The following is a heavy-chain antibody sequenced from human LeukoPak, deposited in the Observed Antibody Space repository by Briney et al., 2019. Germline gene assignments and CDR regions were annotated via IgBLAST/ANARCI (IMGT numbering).Heavy chain of an antibody. CDR2: ISAYNGNT. CDR1: GYTFTSYY. CDR3: ARVSGSPTQYYYYGMDV. Sequence: ASVKVSCKASGYTFTSYYMHWVRQAPGQGLEWMGWISAYNGNTNYAQKLQGRVTMTTDTSTSTAYMELRSLRSDDTAVYYCARVSGSPTQYYYYGMDVWGQGTTVTVSS. D-gene: IGHD1-26*01. J-gene: IGHJ6*02. V-gene: IGHV1-18*04.